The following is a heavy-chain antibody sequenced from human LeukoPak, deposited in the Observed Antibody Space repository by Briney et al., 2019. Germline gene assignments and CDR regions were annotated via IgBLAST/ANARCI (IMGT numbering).Heavy chain of an antibody. CDR1: GYTFTSYA. CDR2: INTNTGNP. Sequence: ASVKVSCKASGYTFTSYAMNWVRQAPGQGLEWMGWINTNTGNPTYAQGLTGRFVFSLDTSVSTAYLQISSLKAEDTAVYYCARPPYDFWSGYIDYWGQGTLVTVSS. CDR3: ARPPYDFWSGYIDY. V-gene: IGHV7-4-1*02. J-gene: IGHJ4*02. D-gene: IGHD3-3*01.